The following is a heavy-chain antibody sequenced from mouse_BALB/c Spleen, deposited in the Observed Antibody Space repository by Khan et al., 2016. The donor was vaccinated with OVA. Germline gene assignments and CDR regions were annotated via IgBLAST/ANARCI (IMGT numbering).Heavy chain of an antibody. CDR3: TRHGYVAWFTY. CDR2: IDPFSGDT. CDR1: GYSFTSYY. V-gene: IGHV1S135*01. J-gene: IGHJ3*01. Sequence: EVQLQQSGPELMKPGASVKISCKASGYSFTSYYIHWVIQSHGKSLEWIGYIDPFSGDTTYNQKFKGRSTLTVDKSSSTAYIHLSNLPSEDSAVYYCTRHGYVAWFTYWGQGTLVTVSA. D-gene: IGHD2-2*01.